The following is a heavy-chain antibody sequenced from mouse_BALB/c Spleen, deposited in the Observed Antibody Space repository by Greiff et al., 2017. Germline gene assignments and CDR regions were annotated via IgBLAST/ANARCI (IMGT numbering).Heavy chain of an antibody. CDR2: INPNNGGT. J-gene: IGHJ1*01. CDR1: GYTFTEYT. V-gene: IGHV1-18*01. CDR3: ARGGNYNWYFDV. D-gene: IGHD2-1*01. Sequence: EVKLVESGPELVKPGASVKISCKTSGYTFTEYTMHWVKQSHGKSLEWIGGINPNNGGTSYNQKFKGKATLTVDKSSSTAYMELRSLTSEDSAVYYCARGGNYNWYFDVWGAGTTVTVSS.